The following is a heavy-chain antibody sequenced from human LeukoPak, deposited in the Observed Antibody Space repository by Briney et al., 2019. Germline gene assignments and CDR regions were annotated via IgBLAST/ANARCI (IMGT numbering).Heavy chain of an antibody. D-gene: IGHD4-17*01. CDR3: AESYGDYVPAFDI. CDR1: GGSISSSSYY. J-gene: IGHJ3*02. V-gene: IGHV4-39*07. Sequence: SETLSLTCTVSGGSISSSSYYWGWIRQPPGKGLEWIGEINHSGSTNYNPSLKSRVTISVDTSKNQFSLKLSSVTAADTAVYYCAESYGDYVPAFDIWGQGTMVTVSS. CDR2: INHSGST.